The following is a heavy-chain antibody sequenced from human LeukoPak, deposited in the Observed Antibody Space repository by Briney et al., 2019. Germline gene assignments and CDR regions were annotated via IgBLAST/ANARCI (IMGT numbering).Heavy chain of an antibody. J-gene: IGHJ4*02. CDR1: GGSISSSSYY. CDR2: IYYSGST. V-gene: IGHV4-39*01. CDR3: ARREDYGGNSGQFDY. D-gene: IGHD4-23*01. Sequence: SETLSLTCTVSGGSISSSSYYWGWIRQPPGKGLEWIGSIYYSGSTYYNPSLKSRVTISVDTSKNQFSLKLSSVTAADTAVYYCARREDYGGNSGQFDYWAKGTLVTVSS.